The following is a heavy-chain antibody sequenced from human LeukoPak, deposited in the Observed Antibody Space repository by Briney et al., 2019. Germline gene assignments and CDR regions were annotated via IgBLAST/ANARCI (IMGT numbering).Heavy chain of an antibody. CDR1: GFSFSSYG. CDR2: IRFDGNNK. D-gene: IGHD6-13*01. J-gene: IGHJ6*03. CDR3: ARGEPITAAGFYYYMDV. Sequence: GGSLRLSCAASGFSFSSYGMHWVRQAPGKGLEWVAFIRFDGNNKYYADSVKGRFTISRDNAKNSLYLHMNSLKAEDTAVYYCARGEPITAAGFYYYMDVWGKGTTVTVSS. V-gene: IGHV3-30*02.